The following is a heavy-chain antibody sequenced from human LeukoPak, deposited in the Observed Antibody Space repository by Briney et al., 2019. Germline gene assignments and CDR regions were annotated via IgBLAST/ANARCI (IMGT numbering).Heavy chain of an antibody. Sequence: PGGSLRLSCAASGFTFSSYEMNWVRQAPGKGLEWVSYISSSGSTIYYADSVKGRFTISRDNAKNALYLQMNSLRAEDTALYYCATSDYGGYYYFEYWGQGTLVTVSS. V-gene: IGHV3-48*03. D-gene: IGHD4-17*01. CDR3: ATSDYGGYYYFEY. CDR1: GFTFSSYE. J-gene: IGHJ4*02. CDR2: ISSSGSTI.